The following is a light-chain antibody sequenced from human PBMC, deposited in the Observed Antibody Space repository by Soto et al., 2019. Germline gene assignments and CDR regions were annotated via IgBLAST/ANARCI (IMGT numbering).Light chain of an antibody. CDR3: QPYNNWAKT. CDR1: QSVSSN. J-gene: IGKJ2*01. Sequence: EIVMTQSPATLSVSPGERATLSCRASQSVSSNLAWYQQKPGQAPRLLIYGASTRATGIPARFSGSGSGTEFPLHISRLESEDFAGYYFQPYNNWAKTFGQGTKLEIK. CDR2: GAS. V-gene: IGKV3D-15*01.